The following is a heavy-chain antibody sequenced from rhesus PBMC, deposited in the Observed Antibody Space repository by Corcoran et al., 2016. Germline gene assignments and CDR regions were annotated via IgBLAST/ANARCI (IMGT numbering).Heavy chain of an antibody. V-gene: IGHV4-122*02. J-gene: IGHJ4*01. CDR2: ITYSGST. D-gene: IGHD4-29*01. CDR3: ARGAYGSSFDY. Sequence: QVQLQESGPGLVKPSETLSLTCAVSGGSLSSGYYYWSWIRQPPGKGLEWIWYITYSGSTSYHPSLKSRVTISRDTSKNQFSLMLSSVTAADTAVYYCARGAYGSSFDYWGQGVLVTVSS. CDR1: GGSLSSGYYY.